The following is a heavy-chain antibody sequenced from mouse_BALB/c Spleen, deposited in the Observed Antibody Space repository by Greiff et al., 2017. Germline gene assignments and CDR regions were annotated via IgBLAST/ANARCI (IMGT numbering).Heavy chain of an antibody. CDR2: IYPGNSDT. Sequence: EVQLQQSGTVLARPGASVKMSCKASGFSFTSYWMHWVQQRPGQGLEWIGAIYPGNSDTSYNQKFKGKAKLTAVTSASTAYMELSSLTNEDSAVYYCTRGGPPYGFYFDDWGQGTTLTVSS. V-gene: IGHV1-5*01. J-gene: IGHJ2*01. CDR1: GFSFTSYW. D-gene: IGHD1-2*01. CDR3: TRGGPPYGFYFDD.